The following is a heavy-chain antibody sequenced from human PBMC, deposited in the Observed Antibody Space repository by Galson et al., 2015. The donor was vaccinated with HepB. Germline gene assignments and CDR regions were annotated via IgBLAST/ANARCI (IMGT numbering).Heavy chain of an antibody. Sequence: SETLSLTCAVYGGSFSGYYWSWIRQPPGKGLEWIGEINHSGSTNYNPSLKSRVTISVDTSKNQFSLKLSSVTAADTAVYYCARERGELDYYYYYMDVWGKGTTVTVSS. J-gene: IGHJ6*03. V-gene: IGHV4-34*01. CDR2: INHSGST. CDR3: ARERGELDYYYYYMDV. D-gene: IGHD1-26*01. CDR1: GGSFSGYY.